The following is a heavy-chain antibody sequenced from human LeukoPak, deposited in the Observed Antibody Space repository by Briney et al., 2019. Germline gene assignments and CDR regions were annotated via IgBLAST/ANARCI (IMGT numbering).Heavy chain of an antibody. Sequence: GFLRPSCAASGFTFRYYGMPWVRQAPGQGAGWVGVIWYDGSNKYYADSVKGRFTISRDNSKNTLYLQMNSLRAEDTAVYYCARGGRAAAGPPNDYWGQGTLVTVSS. J-gene: IGHJ4*02. CDR3: ARGGRAAAGPPNDY. CDR1: GFTFRYYG. D-gene: IGHD6-13*01. V-gene: IGHV3-33*01. CDR2: IWYDGSNK.